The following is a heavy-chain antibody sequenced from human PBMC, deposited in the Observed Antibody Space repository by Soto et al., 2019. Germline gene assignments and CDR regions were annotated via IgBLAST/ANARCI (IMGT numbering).Heavy chain of an antibody. D-gene: IGHD6-19*01. CDR3: ARGSFSSSASWFDP. CDR1: GGSISSGGYY. J-gene: IGHJ5*02. V-gene: IGHV4-31*03. Sequence: SETLSLTCTVSGGSISSGGYYWSWIRQHPGKGLEWIGYIYYSGRTYYNPSLHSRVSIAVDTTENQFSLKLTSVTAADTSVYYCARGSFSSSASWFDPWGRGTLVTVSA. CDR2: IYYSGRT.